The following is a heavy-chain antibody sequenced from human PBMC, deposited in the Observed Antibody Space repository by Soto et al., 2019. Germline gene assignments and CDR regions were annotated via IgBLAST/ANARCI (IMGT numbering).Heavy chain of an antibody. J-gene: IGHJ6*02. D-gene: IGHD3-9*01. CDR3: ARFRATLTGYSPPNYYYGMDV. Sequence: SQTLSLTCVISGDSVSSNSAAWNWIRQSPSRGLEWLGRTYYRSKWYNDYAVSVKSRITINPDTSKNQFSLQLNSVTPEDTAVYYCARFRATLTGYSPPNYYYGMDVWGQGSTVTVSS. V-gene: IGHV6-1*01. CDR2: TYYRSKWYN. CDR1: GDSVSSNSAA.